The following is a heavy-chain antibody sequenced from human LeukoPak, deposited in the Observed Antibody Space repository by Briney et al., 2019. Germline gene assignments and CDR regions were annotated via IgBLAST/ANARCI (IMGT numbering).Heavy chain of an antibody. CDR3: AKALRTGYSGSGSYSDYYYYGMDV. CDR2: ISYDRSNK. J-gene: IGHJ6*04. CDR1: GFTFSSYG. V-gene: IGHV3-30*18. D-gene: IGHD3-10*01. Sequence: GGSLRLTCAASGFTFSSYGMHWVRQAPGKGLEWVAVISYDRSNKYYADSVKGRFTISRDNSKNTLYLQMNSLRAEDTAVYYCAKALRTGYSGSGSYSDYYYYGMDVWGKGTTVTVSS.